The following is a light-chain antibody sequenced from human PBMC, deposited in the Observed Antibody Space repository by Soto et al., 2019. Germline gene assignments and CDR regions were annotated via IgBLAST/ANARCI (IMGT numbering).Light chain of an antibody. CDR2: GAS. CDR3: QQYNNWLET. CDR1: QSVSSN. V-gene: IGKV3-15*01. J-gene: IGKJ1*01. Sequence: EVVMAQSPATLSVSLGDRATLSCRASQSVSSNLAWYQQKPGQAPRLLIYGASTRATGIPARFSGSGSGTEFTLTISSLQSEDFAVYYCQQYNNWLETFGQGTKVDIK.